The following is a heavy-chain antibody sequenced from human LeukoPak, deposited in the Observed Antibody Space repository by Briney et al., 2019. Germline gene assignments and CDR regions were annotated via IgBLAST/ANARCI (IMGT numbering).Heavy chain of an antibody. CDR1: GFTFSTYE. V-gene: IGHV3-48*03. Sequence: PGGSLRLSCAASGFTFSTYEMNWVRQAPGKGPEWVSYISTSGGTMYYADSVKGRFTISRDNAKNSLYLQMNSLRAEDTAVYYCARGPSSPDYWGQGTLVTVSS. D-gene: IGHD2-2*01. J-gene: IGHJ4*02. CDR2: ISTSGGTM. CDR3: ARGPSSPDY.